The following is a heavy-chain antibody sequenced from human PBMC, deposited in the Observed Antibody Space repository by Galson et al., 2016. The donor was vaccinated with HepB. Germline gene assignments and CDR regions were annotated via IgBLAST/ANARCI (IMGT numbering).Heavy chain of an antibody. V-gene: IGHV1-3*01. CDR3: AREGRGAYSNTIDS. J-gene: IGHJ4*02. Sequence: SVKVSCKASGYTFTSYTIHWVRQAPGQRLEWMGWINAGNGNTKYSQKFQGRVTITRDTSASTAYMELSSLRSEDTAVYYCAREGRGAYSNTIDSWGQGTLVTVSS. D-gene: IGHD3-16*01. CDR1: GYTFTSYT. CDR2: INAGNGNT.